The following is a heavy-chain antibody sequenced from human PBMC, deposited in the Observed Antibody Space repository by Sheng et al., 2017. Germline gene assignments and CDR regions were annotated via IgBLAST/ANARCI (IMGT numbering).Heavy chain of an antibody. V-gene: IGHV1-69*05. CDR3: ARGRYYYYVDV. CDR1: GGTFSSYA. CDR2: IIPMIGSA. J-gene: IGHJ6*03. Sequence: QVQLVQSGAEVKKPGSSVKVSCKTSGGTFSSYAISWVRQAPGQGLEWMGGIIPMIGSANYAQKFQGRVTITTDKSTSTAYMELSSLRSEDTAMYFCARGRYYYYVDVWGKGPRSPSP.